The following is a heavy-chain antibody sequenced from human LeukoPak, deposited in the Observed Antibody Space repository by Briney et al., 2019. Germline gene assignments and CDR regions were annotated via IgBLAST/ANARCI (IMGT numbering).Heavy chain of an antibody. Sequence: GGSLRLSCAASGFTFSSYAMSWVRQAPGKGLKWVSTINDNGDGTYYADSVKGRFTISRDNSYNTVSLQMNSLRDEDTGVYYCARAGTYDSLISWGQGTLVTVSS. D-gene: IGHD3-22*01. CDR1: GFTFSSYA. CDR2: INDNGDGT. V-gene: IGHV3-23*01. J-gene: IGHJ5*02. CDR3: ARAGTYDSLIS.